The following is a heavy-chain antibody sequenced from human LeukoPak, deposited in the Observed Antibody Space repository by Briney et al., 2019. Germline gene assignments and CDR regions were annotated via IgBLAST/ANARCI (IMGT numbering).Heavy chain of an antibody. CDR2: IYTSGSS. CDR3: ARDISVAGSFLLFDY. Sequence: SETLSLTCTVSGGSISSYWWSWIRQPAGKGLEWIGRIYTSGSSNSNPSLKSRVTMSADTSKNQFSLKLSSVTAADTAVYYCARDISVAGSFLLFDYWGQGTLVTVSS. D-gene: IGHD6-19*01. CDR1: GGSISSYW. V-gene: IGHV4-4*07. J-gene: IGHJ4*02.